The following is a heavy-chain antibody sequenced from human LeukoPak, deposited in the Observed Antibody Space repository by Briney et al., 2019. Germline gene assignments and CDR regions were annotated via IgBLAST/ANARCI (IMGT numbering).Heavy chain of an antibody. V-gene: IGHV4-59*01. Sequence: PSETLSLTCTVSGGSISSYYWSWIRQPPGKGLEWIGYIYYSGSTNYNPSLKSRVTISLDTSKNQFSLKLSSVTAADTAVYYCARDRRGVGWFDPWGQGTLVTVSS. D-gene: IGHD1-26*01. CDR1: GGSISSYY. CDR3: ARDRRGVGWFDP. CDR2: IYYSGST. J-gene: IGHJ5*02.